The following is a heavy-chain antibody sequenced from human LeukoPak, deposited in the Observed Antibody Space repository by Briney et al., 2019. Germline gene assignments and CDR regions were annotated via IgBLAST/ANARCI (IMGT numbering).Heavy chain of an antibody. CDR1: RFTFNDYA. CDR3: ARDRGWAFDI. V-gene: IGHV3-30-3*01. Sequence: GGSLRLSCAASRFTFNDYAMHWVRQAPGKGLEWVAVISYDGSSKHYADSVKGRLTVSRDNSKNTVYLQVNSLRTEDTAVYYCARDRGWAFDIWGQGTLVTVPS. J-gene: IGHJ3*02. CDR2: ISYDGSSK.